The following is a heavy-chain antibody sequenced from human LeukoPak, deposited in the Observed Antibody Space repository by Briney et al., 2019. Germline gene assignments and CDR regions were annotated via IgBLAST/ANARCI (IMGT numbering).Heavy chain of an antibody. CDR2: ISWNSGSI. J-gene: IGHJ4*02. V-gene: IGHV3-9*01. CDR1: GVTFYDYA. Sequence: GGSLRLSSAASGVTFYDYAMHWVRQAPGKGLEWVSGISWNSGSIGYADSVKGRFTISRDNAKNSLYLQMNSLRAEDTALYYCAKGDLLAVAYDYWGQGTLVTVSS. D-gene: IGHD5-12*01. CDR3: AKGDLLAVAYDY.